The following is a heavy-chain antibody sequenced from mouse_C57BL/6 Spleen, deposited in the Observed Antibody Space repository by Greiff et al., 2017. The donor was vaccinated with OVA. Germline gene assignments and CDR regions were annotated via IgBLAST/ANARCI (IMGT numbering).Heavy chain of an antibody. D-gene: IGHD2-12*01. Sequence: EVKLVESEGGLVQPGSSMKLSCTASGFTFSDYYMAWVRQVPEKGLEWVANINYDGSSTYYLDSLKSRFINSRDNAKNILYLQMSSLKSEDTATYYCARERSYDGGAMDYWGQGTSVTVSS. CDR1: GFTFSDYY. V-gene: IGHV5-16*01. CDR2: INYDGSST. J-gene: IGHJ4*01. CDR3: ARERSYDGGAMDY.